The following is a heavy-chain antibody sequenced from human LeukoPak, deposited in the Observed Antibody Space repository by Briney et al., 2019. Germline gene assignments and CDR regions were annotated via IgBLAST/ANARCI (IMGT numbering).Heavy chain of an antibody. CDR1: GGSISSSY. Sequence: SETLSLTCTVSGGSISSSYWSWIRQPPGKGLEWIGYISDSGSTNYNPSLKSRVTISVDTSKNQLFLKLRSVTTADTAVYYCATNSSWFDYWGREPWSPSPQ. J-gene: IGHJ4*02. V-gene: IGHV4-59*01. CDR2: ISDSGST. D-gene: IGHD6-13*01. CDR3: ATNSSWFDY.